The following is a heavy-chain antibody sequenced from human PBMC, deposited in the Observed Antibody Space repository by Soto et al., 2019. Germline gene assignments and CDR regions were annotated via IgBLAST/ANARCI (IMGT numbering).Heavy chain of an antibody. D-gene: IGHD1-26*01. CDR3: ARNRYSGSPFDY. V-gene: IGHV2-70*11. J-gene: IGHJ4*02. CDR1: GFSLSTSGMC. Sequence: SGPTLVNPTQTLTLTCTFSGFSLSTSGMCVSWIRQPPGKALEWLARIDWDGDKYYSTSLKTRLTISKDTSKSQVVLTMTNMDPVDTATYYCARNRYSGSPFDYWGQGTLVTVSS. CDR2: IDWDGDK.